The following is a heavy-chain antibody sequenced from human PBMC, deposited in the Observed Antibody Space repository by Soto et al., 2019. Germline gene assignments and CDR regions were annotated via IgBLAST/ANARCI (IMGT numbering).Heavy chain of an antibody. D-gene: IGHD4-17*01. Sequence: QVQLQESGPGLVKPSQTLSLTCTVSGGSISTGGYYWTWIRQHPGKGLEWIGYIYYSGSTYYNPSLKSRVTISVDTSKNQFSLKLSSVTAADTDVYYCARGLSVTLFDNWGQGTLVTVSS. CDR3: ARGLSVTLFDN. J-gene: IGHJ4*02. CDR2: IYYSGST. CDR1: GGSISTGGYY. V-gene: IGHV4-31*03.